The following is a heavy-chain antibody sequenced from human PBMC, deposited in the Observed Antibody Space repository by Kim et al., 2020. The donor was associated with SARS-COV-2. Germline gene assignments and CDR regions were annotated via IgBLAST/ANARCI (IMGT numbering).Heavy chain of an antibody. D-gene: IGHD3-22*01. CDR1: GYSFTSYW. V-gene: IGHV5-51*01. CDR2: IYPGDSDT. J-gene: IGHJ3*02. CDR3: ARSYDSSGYYYFDAFDI. Sequence: GESLKISCKGSGYSFTSYWIGWVRQMPGKGLEWMGIIYPGDSDTRYSPSFQGQVTISADKSISTAYLQWSSLKASDTAMYYCARSYDSSGYYYFDAFDIWGQGTMVTVSS.